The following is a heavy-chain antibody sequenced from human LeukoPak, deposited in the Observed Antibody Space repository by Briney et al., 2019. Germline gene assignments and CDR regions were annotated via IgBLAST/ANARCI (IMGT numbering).Heavy chain of an antibody. D-gene: IGHD3-22*01. CDR3: ARSYYYDSSGYYYGSDY. V-gene: IGHV4-61*02. CDR2: IYTSGST. Sequence: SQTLTLTCTVSGGSISSGSYYWSWIRQPAEKGLEWIGRIYTSGSTNYNPSLKSRVTISVDTSKNQFSLKLSSVTAADTAVYYCARSYYYDSSGYYYGSDYWGQGTLVTVSS. J-gene: IGHJ4*02. CDR1: GGSISSGSYY.